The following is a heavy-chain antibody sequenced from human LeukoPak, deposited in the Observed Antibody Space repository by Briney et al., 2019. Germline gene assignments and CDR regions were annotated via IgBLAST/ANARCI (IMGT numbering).Heavy chain of an antibody. CDR1: GFTFSGYA. D-gene: IGHD3-3*01. CDR2: ISSSGITI. V-gene: IGHV3-48*03. J-gene: IGHJ6*02. Sequence: GGSLRLSCAASGFTFSGYAMSWVRQAPGKGLECVSYISSSGITIYYADSVKGRFTISRDNAKNSLYLQMNSLRAEDTAVYFCARGGFWSGYYNYYGMDVWGQGTTVTVSS. CDR3: ARGGFWSGYYNYYGMDV.